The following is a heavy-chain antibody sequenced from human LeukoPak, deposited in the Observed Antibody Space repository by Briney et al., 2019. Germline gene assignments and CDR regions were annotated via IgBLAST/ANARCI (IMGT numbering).Heavy chain of an antibody. CDR2: ISSSSSYI. CDR3: ARDGNYYDSSGYLKYDP. V-gene: IGHV3-21*01. J-gene: IGHJ5*02. CDR1: GFTFSSYS. D-gene: IGHD3-22*01. Sequence: GGSLRLSCAASGFTFSSYSMNWVRQAPGKGLEWVSSISSSSSYIYYADSVKGRFTISRDNAKNSLYLQMNSLRAEDTAVYYCARDGNYYDSSGYLKYDPWGQGTLVTVSS.